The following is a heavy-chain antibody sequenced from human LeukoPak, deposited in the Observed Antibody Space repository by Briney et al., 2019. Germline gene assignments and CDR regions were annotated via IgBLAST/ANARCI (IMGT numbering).Heavy chain of an antibody. J-gene: IGHJ6*03. V-gene: IGHV4-34*01. CDR1: GGSFSGYY. Sequence: ASETLSLTCAVYGGSFSGYYWSWIRQPPGKGLEWIGEINHSGSTNYNPSLKSRVTISVDTSKNQFSLKLSSVTAADTAVYYCARLSITMVRGVLSHYYYYYMDVWGKGTTVTISS. CDR3: ARLSITMVRGVLSHYYYYYMDV. CDR2: INHSGST. D-gene: IGHD3-10*01.